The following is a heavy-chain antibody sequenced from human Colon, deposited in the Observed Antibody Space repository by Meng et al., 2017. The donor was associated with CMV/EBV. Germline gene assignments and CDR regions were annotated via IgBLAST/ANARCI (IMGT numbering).Heavy chain of an antibody. Sequence: ESLKISCAASGFTVSSNYMSWVRQFPGKRLEWIGSVYFSGSTFYNPSLQSRLSISVDTSRNQFSLKLTSVTAADTAVYHCARQLNGDLGQDGFDFWGQGTRVTVSS. CDR2: VYFSGST. CDR3: ARQLNGDLGQDGFDF. V-gene: IGHV4-59*08. CDR1: GFTVSSNY. D-gene: IGHD2-8*01. J-gene: IGHJ3*01.